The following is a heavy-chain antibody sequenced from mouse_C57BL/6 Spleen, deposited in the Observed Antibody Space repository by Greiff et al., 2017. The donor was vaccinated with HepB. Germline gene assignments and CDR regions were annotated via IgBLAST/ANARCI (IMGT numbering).Heavy chain of an antibody. CDR3: ARRGTTVAYFDY. D-gene: IGHD1-1*01. J-gene: IGHJ2*01. CDR2: IDPSDSET. Sequence: VQLQQPGAELVRPGSSVKLSCKASGYTFTSYWMHWVKQRPIQGLEWIGNIDPSDSETHYNQKFKDKATLTVDKSSSTAYMQLSSLTSEDSAVYYCARRGTTVAYFDYWGQGTTLTVSS. V-gene: IGHV1-52*01. CDR1: GYTFTSYW.